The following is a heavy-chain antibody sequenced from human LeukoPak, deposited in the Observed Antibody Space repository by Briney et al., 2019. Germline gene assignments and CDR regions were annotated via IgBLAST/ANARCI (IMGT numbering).Heavy chain of an antibody. V-gene: IGHV1-18*01. D-gene: IGHD1-26*01. CDR1: GYTFTTYG. CDR3: ARDKYGTLNSGSYRFDY. CDR2: VSAYNGNT. J-gene: IGHJ4*02. Sequence: GASVKVSCRASGYTFTTYGISWVRQAPGQGLEWMGWVSAYNGNTNYAQKLQGRVTMTTDTSTSTAYMELRSLRSDDTAVYYCARDKYGTLNSGSYRFDYWGQGTLVTVSS.